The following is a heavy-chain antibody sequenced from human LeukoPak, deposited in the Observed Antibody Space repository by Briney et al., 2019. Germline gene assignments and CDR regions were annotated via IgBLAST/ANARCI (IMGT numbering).Heavy chain of an antibody. D-gene: IGHD2-15*01. Sequence: GGSLRLTCAASGISVSSNYMSWVRQAPGKGLEWVSGITASGDRTYYADSVKGRFTVSRDNSKNTVFLQMNSLRVDDTAVYFCARRDIVVVVSASDYWGQGTLVTVSS. CDR3: ARRDIVVVVSASDY. V-gene: IGHV3-23*01. CDR2: ITASGDRT. J-gene: IGHJ4*02. CDR1: GISVSSNY.